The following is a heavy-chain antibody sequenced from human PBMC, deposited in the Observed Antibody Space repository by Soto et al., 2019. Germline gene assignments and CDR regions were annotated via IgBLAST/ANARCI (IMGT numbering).Heavy chain of an antibody. Sequence: QVQLVQSGAEVKKPGSSVKVSCKASGGVFSNYALTWVRQAPGQGLEWVGGTIPIFDTPHYAEKFRDRLTITADATSTAYMELTSLSSEDTATYYCARDREDGSGTKYNWFDSWGQGTLVTVSS. CDR2: TIPIFDTP. J-gene: IGHJ5*01. CDR1: GGVFSNYA. D-gene: IGHD3-10*01. V-gene: IGHV1-69*01. CDR3: ARDREDGSGTKYNWFDS.